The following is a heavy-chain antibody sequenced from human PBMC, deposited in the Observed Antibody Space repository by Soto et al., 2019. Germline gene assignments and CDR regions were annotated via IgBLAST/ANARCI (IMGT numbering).Heavy chain of an antibody. D-gene: IGHD6-19*01. CDR3: ASLAQRIAVAGRPYYFDY. CDR1: GGSISSGGYY. CDR2: IYYSGST. V-gene: IGHV4-31*03. Sequence: SETLSLTCTVSGGSISSGGYYWSWIRQHPGKGLEWIGYIYYSGSTYYNPSLKSRVTISVDTSKNQFSLKLSSVTAADTAVYYCASLAQRIAVAGRPYYFDYWGQGTLVTVSS. J-gene: IGHJ4*02.